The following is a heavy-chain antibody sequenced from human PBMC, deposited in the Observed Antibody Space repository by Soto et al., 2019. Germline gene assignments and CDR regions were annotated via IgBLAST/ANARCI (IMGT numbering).Heavy chain of an antibody. J-gene: IGHJ6*02. V-gene: IGHV4-34*01. CDR3: ARWEYYGSGSYYYYGMDV. CDR2: INHSGST. CDR1: GGSFSGYY. Sequence: SETLSLTCAVYGGSFSGYYSSWIRQPPGKGLEWIGEINHSGSTNYNPSLKSRVTISVDTSKNQFSLKLSSVTAADTAVYYCARWEYYGSGSYYYYGMDVWGQGTTVTVSS. D-gene: IGHD3-10*01.